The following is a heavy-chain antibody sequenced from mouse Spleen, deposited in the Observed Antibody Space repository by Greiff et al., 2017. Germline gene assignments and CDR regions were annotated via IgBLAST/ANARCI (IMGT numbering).Heavy chain of an antibody. CDR1: GFTFSSYG. V-gene: IGHV5-6*01. J-gene: IGHJ2*01. CDR3: ARHEAGFDY. CDR2: ISSGGSYT. Sequence: EVKLMESGGDLVKPGGSLKLSCAASGFTFSSYGMSWVRQTPDKRLEWVATISSGGSYTYYPDSVKGRFTISRDNAKNTLYLQMSSLKSEDTAMYYCARHEAGFDYWGQGTTLTVSS. D-gene: IGHD3-2*02.